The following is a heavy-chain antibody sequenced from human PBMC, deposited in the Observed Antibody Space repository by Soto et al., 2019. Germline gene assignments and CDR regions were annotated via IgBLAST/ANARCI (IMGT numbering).Heavy chain of an antibody. J-gene: IGHJ6*03. CDR2: IYSGGST. V-gene: IGHV3-66*01. CDR3: ARVPGRERPAAGSTSLLDYYYYYMDV. CDR1: GFPVSSNY. D-gene: IGHD2-2*01. Sequence: PGGSMRLSCAASGFPVSSNYMSWVRQAPGKGLEWVSVIYSGGSTYYADSVKGRFTISRDNSKNTLYLQMNSLRAEDTAVYYCARVPGRERPAAGSTSLLDYYYYYMDVWGKGTTVTVSS.